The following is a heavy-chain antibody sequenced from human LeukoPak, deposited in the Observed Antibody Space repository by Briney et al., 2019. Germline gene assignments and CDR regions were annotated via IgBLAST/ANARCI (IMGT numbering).Heavy chain of an antibody. CDR1: GDRVSSNSAT. CDR3: ARGGPGFDY. V-gene: IGHV6-1*01. D-gene: IGHD3-10*01. Sequence: SQTLSLTCAISGDRVSSNSATWNWIRQSPSRGLEWLGRTYYRSKWINDYAPSVKSRITVNPDTSKNQFSLLLKSVTPADTAVYYCARGGPGFDYWDQGTLVTVSS. J-gene: IGHJ4*02. CDR2: TYYRSKWIN.